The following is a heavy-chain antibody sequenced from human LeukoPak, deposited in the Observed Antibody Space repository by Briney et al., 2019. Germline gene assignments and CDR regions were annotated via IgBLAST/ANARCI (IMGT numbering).Heavy chain of an antibody. Sequence: GGSLRLSCAASGFTFSSYEMNWVRQAPGKGLEWVSSITSRSSSIYYADSVKGRFTISRDNAKNSLSLQMNSLRAEDTAVYYCARDTSMVIDYWGQGTLVTVSS. D-gene: IGHD5-18*01. CDR1: GFTFSSYE. CDR3: ARDTSMVIDY. CDR2: ITSRSSSI. V-gene: IGHV3-21*01. J-gene: IGHJ4*02.